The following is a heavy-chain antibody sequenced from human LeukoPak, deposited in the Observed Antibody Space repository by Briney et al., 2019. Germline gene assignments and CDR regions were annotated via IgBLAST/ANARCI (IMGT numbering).Heavy chain of an antibody. V-gene: IGHV4-31*03. J-gene: IGHJ5*02. CDR1: GGSISSGGYY. Sequence: PSETLSLTCTVSGGSISSGGYYWSWIRQHPGKGLEWIGYIYYSGSTYYNPSLKSRVTISGDTSKNQFSLKLSSVTAAGTAVYYCARGEVITMVRGVIGSNWFDLWGQGTLVTVSS. D-gene: IGHD3-10*01. CDR3: ARGEVITMVRGVIGSNWFDL. CDR2: IYYSGST.